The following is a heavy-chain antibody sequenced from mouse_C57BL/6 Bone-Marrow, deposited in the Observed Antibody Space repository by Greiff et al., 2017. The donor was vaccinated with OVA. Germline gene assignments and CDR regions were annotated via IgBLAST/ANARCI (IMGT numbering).Heavy chain of an antibody. J-gene: IGHJ4*01. CDR1: GYTFTNYW. CDR3: ARSSYNYAMDY. D-gene: IGHD1-1*01. V-gene: IGHV1-63*01. CDR2: IYPGGGYT. Sequence: VQPQESGAELLRPGTSVKLSCKASGYTFTNYWIGWAKQRPGHGLEWIGDIYPGGGYTNYNEKFKGKATLTADKSSSTAYMQFSSLTSEDSAIYYCARSSYNYAMDYWGQGTSVTVSS.